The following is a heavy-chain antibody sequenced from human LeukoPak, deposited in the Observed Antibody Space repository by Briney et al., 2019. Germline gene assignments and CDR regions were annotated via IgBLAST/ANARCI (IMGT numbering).Heavy chain of an antibody. CDR1: GFTLTSYA. CDR3: AKTHDGDYVWNYFDC. Sequence: PGGSLRLSCAASGFTLTSYAMSWVRQAPGKGLEWVSTISGSGGTTYYADSVKRRFTISRDNSKNTLYLQMNSLRADDTAVYDCAKTHDGDYVWNYFDCWGQGTLVTVS. CDR2: ISGSGGTT. V-gene: IGHV3-23*01. D-gene: IGHD4-17*01. J-gene: IGHJ4*02.